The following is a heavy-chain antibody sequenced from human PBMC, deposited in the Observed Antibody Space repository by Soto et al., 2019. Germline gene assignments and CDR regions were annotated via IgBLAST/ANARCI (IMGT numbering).Heavy chain of an antibody. D-gene: IGHD1-26*01. J-gene: IGHJ6*02. CDR3: ARSPRKREILRYYYYGTDV. Sequence: SETLALTCTVAGCSISSDYWIWIRPPPLKGLEWIGYIYYSGSTNYNPSLKSRVTISVDTSKNQFSLKLSSVTAADTAVYYCARSPRKREILRYYYYGTDVWGQGTTVTVS. CDR2: IYYSGST. CDR1: GCSISSDY. V-gene: IGHV4-59*01.